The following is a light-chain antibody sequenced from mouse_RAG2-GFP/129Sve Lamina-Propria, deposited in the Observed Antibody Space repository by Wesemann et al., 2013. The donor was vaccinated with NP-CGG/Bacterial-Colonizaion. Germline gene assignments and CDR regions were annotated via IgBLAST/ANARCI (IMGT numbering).Light chain of an antibody. Sequence: DIVMTQSQKFMSTTVGDRVSITCKASQNVGTAVAWYQQKPGQSPKLLIYWASNRYTGVPDRFTGSGSGTDFTLTISNMQSEDLADYFCQQYSSYPTFGGGTKLEIK. CDR2: WAS. CDR3: QQYSSYPT. J-gene: IGKJ2*01. V-gene: IGKV6-13*01. CDR1: QNVGTA.